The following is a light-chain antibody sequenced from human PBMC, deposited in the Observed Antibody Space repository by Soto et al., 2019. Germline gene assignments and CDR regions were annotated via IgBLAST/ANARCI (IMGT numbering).Light chain of an antibody. CDR1: QSVSSY. J-gene: IGKJ4*01. V-gene: IGKV3-11*02. CDR2: DAS. Sequence: EIVLTQSPATLSLSPGERATLSCRASQSVSSYLACYQQKPGQAPRLLIYDASNRATGIPARFSGSGSERDFTLTISSLEPEDFAVYYCQQRSNWPLTFGGGTKVDIK. CDR3: QQRSNWPLT.